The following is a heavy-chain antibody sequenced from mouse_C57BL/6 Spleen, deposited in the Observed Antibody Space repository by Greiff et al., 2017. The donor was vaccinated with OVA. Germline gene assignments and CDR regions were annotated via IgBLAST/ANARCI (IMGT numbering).Heavy chain of an antibody. D-gene: IGHD6-1*01. CDR3: AKNCNPGAMDY. J-gene: IGHJ4*01. Sequence: VQLQQSGPGLVQPSQSLSITCTVSGFSLTSYGVHWVRQSPGQGLEWLGVIWRGGSTDYNAAFMSRLSITKDNCKSQVFFKMNSLQADDTAIYYSAKNCNPGAMDYWGQGTSVTVSS. V-gene: IGHV2-5*01. CDR1: GFSLTSYG. CDR2: IWRGGST.